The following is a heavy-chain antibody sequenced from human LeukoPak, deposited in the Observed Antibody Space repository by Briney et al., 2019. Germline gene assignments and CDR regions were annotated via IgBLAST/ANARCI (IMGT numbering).Heavy chain of an antibody. Sequence: SETLSLTCTVSGGSVSSGSYYWSWIRPPPGKGRVWIGSIYYSGSTYYNPSLKSRVTISVDTSKNQFSLMLNSVTAADTAVYYCARRSSSNWFDPWGQGTLVTVSS. D-gene: IGHD6-6*01. CDR3: ARRSSSNWFDP. V-gene: IGHV4-39*01. J-gene: IGHJ5*02. CDR2: IYYSGST. CDR1: GGSVSSGSYY.